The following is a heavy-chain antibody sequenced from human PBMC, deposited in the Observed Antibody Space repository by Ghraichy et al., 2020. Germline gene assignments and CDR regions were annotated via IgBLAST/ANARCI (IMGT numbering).Heavy chain of an antibody. CDR1: GFSFSTSG. D-gene: IGHD7-27*01. V-gene: IGHV3-23*01. J-gene: IGHJ4*02. Sequence: GGSLRLSCAASGFSFSTSGMSWVRQAPGKGPEWVSTINGGGSNTHYAHSVKGRFTISRDNSKNMMYLQMSSVRVEDTALYHCVAWVEAHFDHWGQGTPVTVSS. CDR3: VAWVEAHFDH. CDR2: INGGGSNT.